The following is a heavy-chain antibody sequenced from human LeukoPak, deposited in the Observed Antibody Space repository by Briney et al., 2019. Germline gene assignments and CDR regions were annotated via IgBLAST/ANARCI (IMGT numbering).Heavy chain of an antibody. V-gene: IGHV1-69*04. CDR1: GGTFSSYA. J-gene: IGHJ6*02. CDR2: IIPILGIA. D-gene: IGHD2-15*01. Sequence: ASVKVSCKASGGTFSSYAISWVRQAPGQGVEWMGRIIPILGIANYAQRFQGRVTITADKSTSTAYMELSSLRSEDTAVYYCARELLPLDGMDVWGQGTTVTVSS. CDR3: ARELLPLDGMDV.